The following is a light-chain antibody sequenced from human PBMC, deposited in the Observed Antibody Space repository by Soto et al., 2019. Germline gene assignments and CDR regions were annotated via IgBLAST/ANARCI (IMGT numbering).Light chain of an antibody. Sequence: ETVMTQSPATLSVSPGERATPSCRASQSVYSSLAWYQQKPGQAPRLLIYGASTRATNIPARFSGSGSGTEFTLTISRLQSEDFAVYYCQQYNNWPPWTFGQGTKVDIK. CDR3: QQYNNWPPWT. CDR1: QSVYSS. J-gene: IGKJ1*01. CDR2: GAS. V-gene: IGKV3-15*01.